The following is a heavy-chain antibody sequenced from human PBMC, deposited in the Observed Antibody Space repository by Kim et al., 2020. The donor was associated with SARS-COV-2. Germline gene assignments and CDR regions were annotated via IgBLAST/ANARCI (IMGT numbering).Heavy chain of an antibody. CDR3: ARDDYGGNSGYGMDA. CDR1: GGSISSGGYY. D-gene: IGHD4-17*01. Sequence: SETLSLTCTVSGGSISSGGYYWSWIRQHPGKGLEWIGSIYYSGSTYYNPSLKSRVTISVDTSKNQFSLKLSSVTAADTAVYYCARDDYGGNSGYGMDAWGQGTTVTVSS. J-gene: IGHJ6*02. V-gene: IGHV4-31*03. CDR2: IYYSGST.